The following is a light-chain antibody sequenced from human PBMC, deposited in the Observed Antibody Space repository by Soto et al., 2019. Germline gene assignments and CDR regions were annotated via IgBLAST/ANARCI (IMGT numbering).Light chain of an antibody. CDR2: LDN. CDR3: QSYDSSLNGYV. V-gene: IGLV1-40*01. Sequence: QSVLTQPPSVSGAPGQRVTISCTGGSSNIGAGYDVHWYQQFPGTAPKLLIYLDNNRPSGVPDRFSGSKSGTSASLAITGLQAEDEADYDCQSYDSSLNGYVFGTGTKDRP. J-gene: IGLJ1*01. CDR1: SSNIGAGYD.